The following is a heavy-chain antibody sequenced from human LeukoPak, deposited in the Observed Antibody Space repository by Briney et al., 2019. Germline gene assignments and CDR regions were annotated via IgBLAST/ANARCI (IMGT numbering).Heavy chain of an antibody. CDR1: GGSINSFF. J-gene: IGHJ6*02. CDR2: IYYSGTT. V-gene: IGHV4-59*12. Sequence: PSETLSLTCTVSGGSINSFFCNWIRQPPGKGLEWIGYIYYSGTTNYNPSLESRVTISVDTSKNQFSLKLSSVTAADTAVYFCAGDQYGMEVWGQGTTVTVSS. CDR3: AGDQYGMEV.